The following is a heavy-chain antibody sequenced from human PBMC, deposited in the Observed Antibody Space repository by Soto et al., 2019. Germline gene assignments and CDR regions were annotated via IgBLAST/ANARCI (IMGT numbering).Heavy chain of an antibody. CDR3: ARDSGGSCCDS. J-gene: IGHJ5*01. CDR2: IYYSGST. CDR1: GDSISSSGYY. V-gene: IGHV4-31*03. D-gene: IGHD2-15*01. Sequence: SETLPLTCTVSGDSISSSGYYWSWIRQLPGKGLEWIGYIYYSGSTYYNPSLKSRVSISLDTSKSQFSLKLNSLTAADTAVYYCARDSGGSCCDSWGRGTLVTVSS.